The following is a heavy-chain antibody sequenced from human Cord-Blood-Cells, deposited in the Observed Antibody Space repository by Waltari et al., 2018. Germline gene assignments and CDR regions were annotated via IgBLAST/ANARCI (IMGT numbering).Heavy chain of an antibody. J-gene: IGHJ4*02. CDR2: ISGSGGST. V-gene: IGHV3-23*01. CDR3: AQAYYGGNFFDY. CDR1: GVTFSSYA. Sequence: EVQLLESGGGLVQPGGSLRLSCAASGVTFSSYAISWVRQAPGKGLEWVSAISGSGGSTYYADAVKGRFTISRDNSKNTLYLQMNSLRAEDTAVYYCAQAYYGGNFFDYWGQGTLVTVSS. D-gene: IGHD4-17*01.